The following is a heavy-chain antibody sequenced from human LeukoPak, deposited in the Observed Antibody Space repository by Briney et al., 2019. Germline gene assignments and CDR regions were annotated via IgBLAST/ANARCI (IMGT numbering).Heavy chain of an antibody. CDR2: VSSSSRTI. CDR1: GFSFTTYA. J-gene: IGHJ4*02. CDR3: ARDLGLYDYGGNIDF. D-gene: IGHD4-23*01. V-gene: IGHV3-48*04. Sequence: GGSLRLSCVASGFSFTTYAMNWVRRAPGKGLEWVSYVSSSSRTIYYADSVKGRSTISRDNAKNSLYLQMNSLRAEDTAVYYCARDLGLYDYGGNIDFWGQGTLVIVSS.